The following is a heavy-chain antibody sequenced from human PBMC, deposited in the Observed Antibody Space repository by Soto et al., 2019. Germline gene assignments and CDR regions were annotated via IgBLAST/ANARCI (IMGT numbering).Heavy chain of an antibody. CDR2: IYYSGST. V-gene: IGHV4-59*01. D-gene: IGHD1-1*01. CDR3: AREGTSLFRWFDP. Sequence: TSETLSLTCTVSGGSISGYYWSWIRQPPGKGLEWIGYIYYSGSTNYNPSLKSRVTISVDTSKNQFSLKLSSVTAADTAVYYCAREGTSLFRWFDPWGQGTLVTVSS. CDR1: GGSISGYY. J-gene: IGHJ5*02.